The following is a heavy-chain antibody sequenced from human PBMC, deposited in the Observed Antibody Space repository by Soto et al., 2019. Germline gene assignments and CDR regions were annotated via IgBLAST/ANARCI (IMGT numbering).Heavy chain of an antibody. V-gene: IGHV4-39*01. CDR3: ARHPPYRPFGF. CDR2: VYNSGST. Sequence: QLQLQESGPGLVKPSETLSLTCSVSGDSLSAGPYHWGWIRQPPGKGLEWIGNVYNSGSTSYSPSLKSRVTISVDTSKTQFALRLTSVTDADTAVYFCARHPPYRPFGFWGQGTLVTVSS. D-gene: IGHD3-16*02. CDR1: GDSLSAGPYH. J-gene: IGHJ4*02.